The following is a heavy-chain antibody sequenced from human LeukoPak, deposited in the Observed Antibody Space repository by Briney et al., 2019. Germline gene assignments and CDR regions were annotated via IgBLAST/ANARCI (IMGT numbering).Heavy chain of an antibody. V-gene: IGHV3-30-3*01. CDR1: GFTFSSYA. D-gene: IGHD1-26*01. CDR2: ISYDGSNK. J-gene: IGHJ4*02. Sequence: GGFLRLSCAASGFTFSSYAMHWVRQAPGKGLEWVAVISYDGSNKYYADSVKGRFTISRDNSKNTLYLQMNSLRAGDTAVYYCARDRVGATDYFDYWGQGTLVTVSS. CDR3: ARDRVGATDYFDY.